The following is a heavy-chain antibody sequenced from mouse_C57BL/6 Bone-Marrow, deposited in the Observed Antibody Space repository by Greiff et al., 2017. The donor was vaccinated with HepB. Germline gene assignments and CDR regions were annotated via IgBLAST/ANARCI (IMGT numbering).Heavy chain of an antibody. Sequence: EVQVVESGAELVRPGASVKLSCTASGFNIKDDYMHWVKQRPEQGLEWIGWIDPENGDTEYASKFHGKATITADTSSNTAYLQLSSLTSEDTAVYYCTRGFYYYGSSPYWYFDVWGTGTTVTVSS. J-gene: IGHJ1*03. CDR2: IDPENGDT. V-gene: IGHV14-4*01. CDR1: GFNIKDDY. D-gene: IGHD1-1*01. CDR3: TRGFYYYGSSPYWYFDV.